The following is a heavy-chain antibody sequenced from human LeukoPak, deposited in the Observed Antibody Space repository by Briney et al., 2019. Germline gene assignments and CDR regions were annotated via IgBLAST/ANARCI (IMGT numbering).Heavy chain of an antibody. CDR1: GYTFTGYY. CDR3: ARASPRITMIVVVDAFDI. Sequence: ASVKVSCKASGYTFTGYYMHWVRQAPGQGLEWMGWINPNSGGTNYAQKFQGRVTMTRDTSISTAYMELSRLRSDDTAVYYCARASPRITMIVVVDAFDIWGQGTRVTVSS. CDR2: INPNSGGT. J-gene: IGHJ3*02. D-gene: IGHD3-22*01. V-gene: IGHV1-2*02.